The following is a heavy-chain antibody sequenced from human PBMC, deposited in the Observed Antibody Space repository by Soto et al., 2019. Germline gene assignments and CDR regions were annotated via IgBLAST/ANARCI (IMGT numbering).Heavy chain of an antibody. CDR3: AIPDGEVPDAMRGPNYYYYGMDV. D-gene: IGHD2-2*01. Sequence: SEILSLTCTVSGGSISSYYWSWIRQPPGKGLEWIGYIYYSGSTNYNPSLKSRVTISVDTSKNQFSLKLSSVTAADTAVYYCAIPDGEVPDAMRGPNYYYYGMDVWGQGTTVTVSS. V-gene: IGHV4-59*08. CDR1: GGSISSYY. J-gene: IGHJ6*02. CDR2: IYYSGST.